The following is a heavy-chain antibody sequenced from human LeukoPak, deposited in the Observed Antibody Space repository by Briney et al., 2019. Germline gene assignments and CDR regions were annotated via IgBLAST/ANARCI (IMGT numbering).Heavy chain of an antibody. V-gene: IGHV3-48*02. CDR1: GFTFSSYS. CDR2: ISSTSSTI. Sequence: GGSLRLSCAVSGFTFSSYSLNWVRRAPGKGLEWLSYISSTSSTIYYADSVRGRFTISRDNAKKSLYLQMNSLRDEDTAVYYCARANGMDVWGQGTTVTVSS. CDR3: ARANGMDV. J-gene: IGHJ6*02.